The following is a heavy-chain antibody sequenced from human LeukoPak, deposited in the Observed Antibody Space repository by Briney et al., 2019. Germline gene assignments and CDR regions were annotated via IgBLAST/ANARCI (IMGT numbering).Heavy chain of an antibody. D-gene: IGHD3-10*01. V-gene: IGHV3-23*01. CDR1: KFTFSIYA. J-gene: IGHJ5*01. CDR2: ITSAGGTT. Sequence: GGSLRLSCAASKFTFSIYAMSWVRQAPGKGLEWVSSITSAGGTTWYAGSVKGRFTISRDNSKNSVYLQMNSLRVEDTAVYYCAKDRPNYYGTDGHYYRRDGDSWGQGTLVTVSS. CDR3: AKDRPNYYGTDGHYYRRDGDS.